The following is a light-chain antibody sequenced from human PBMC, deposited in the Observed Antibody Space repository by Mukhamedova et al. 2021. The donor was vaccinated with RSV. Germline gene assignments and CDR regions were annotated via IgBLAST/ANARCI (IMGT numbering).Light chain of an antibody. CDR1: QSVSSSY. Sequence: ASQSVSSSYLAWYQQKPGQAPRLLIYGASSRATGIPDRFSGSGSGTDFTLTISRLEPEDFAVYYCQQYGSSPYSFGQGTKLEIK. V-gene: IGKV3-20*01. CDR3: QQYGSSPYS. CDR2: GAS. J-gene: IGKJ2*03.